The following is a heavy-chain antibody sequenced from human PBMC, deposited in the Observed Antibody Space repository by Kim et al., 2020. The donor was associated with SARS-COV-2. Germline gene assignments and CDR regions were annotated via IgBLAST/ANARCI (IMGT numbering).Heavy chain of an antibody. D-gene: IGHD3-22*01. CDR3: ARESVNYDSSGYSAGFEY. Sequence: GGSLRLSCAASGFTFSSYGMHWVRQAPGKGLEWVAVIWYDGSNKYYADSVKGRFTISRDNSKNTLYLQMNSLRAEDTAVYYCARESVNYDSSGYSAGFEYLGQGTLVTVSS. CDR2: IWYDGSNK. J-gene: IGHJ4*01. V-gene: IGHV3-33*01. CDR1: GFTFSSYG.